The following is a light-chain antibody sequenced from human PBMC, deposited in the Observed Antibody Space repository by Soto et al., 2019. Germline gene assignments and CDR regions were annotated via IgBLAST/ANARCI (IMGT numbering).Light chain of an antibody. V-gene: IGKV1-5*01. CDR1: QTISSW. CDR2: DAS. J-gene: IGKJ2*01. Sequence: DIQMTQYPSTLSASVGDRVTITCRASQTISSWLAWYQQKPGKAPKLLIFDASILESGVPSRLSGSGSGTDFTLSISSRQPDDFGTYYCQQYNDYSYTFGQGTKLEIK. CDR3: QQYNDYSYT.